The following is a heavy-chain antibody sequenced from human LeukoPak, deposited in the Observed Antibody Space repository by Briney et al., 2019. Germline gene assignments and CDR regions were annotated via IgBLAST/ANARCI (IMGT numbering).Heavy chain of an antibody. D-gene: IGHD5-24*01. J-gene: IGHJ4*02. CDR1: GGSFSYSY. V-gene: IGHV4-34*01. Sequence: ETLSLTCADYGGSFSYSYCSWIRQAPGKGLEWIGEIFRSGIANYNPSLKSRATISIDTYKNHFSLRLRPVTAADTAVYFCARGNRAGYYFDYWGQGTLVTVSS. CDR3: ARGNRAGYYFDY. CDR2: IFRSGIA.